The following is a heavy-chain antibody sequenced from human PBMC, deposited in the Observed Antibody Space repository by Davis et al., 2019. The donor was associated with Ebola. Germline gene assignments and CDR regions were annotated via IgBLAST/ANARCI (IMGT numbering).Heavy chain of an antibody. CDR3: ARGAIATSGNPHLGH. CDR1: GYSFKNYA. Sequence: ASVKVSCKASGYSFKNYAISWVRQAPGQGLEWMGWISAYNGNTNYAQKVQGRVTMTTDTSTSTAYMELRSLRPDDTAVYYCARGAIATSGNPHLGHWGQGTLVTVST. J-gene: IGHJ4*02. V-gene: IGHV1-18*01. CDR2: ISAYNGNT. D-gene: IGHD6-13*01.